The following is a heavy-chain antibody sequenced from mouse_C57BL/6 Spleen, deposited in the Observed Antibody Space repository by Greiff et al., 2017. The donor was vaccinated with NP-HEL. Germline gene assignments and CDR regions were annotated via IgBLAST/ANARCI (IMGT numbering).Heavy chain of an antibody. Sequence: EVMLVESGGGLVKPGGSLKLSCAASGFTFSDYGMHWVRQAPEKGLEWVAYISSGSSTIYYADTVKGRFTISSDNAKNTLFLQMTSLRSEDTAMYYCAVRPRFAYWGQGTLVTVSA. CDR2: ISSGSSTI. CDR3: AVRPRFAY. D-gene: IGHD2-14*01. CDR1: GFTFSDYG. J-gene: IGHJ3*01. V-gene: IGHV5-17*01.